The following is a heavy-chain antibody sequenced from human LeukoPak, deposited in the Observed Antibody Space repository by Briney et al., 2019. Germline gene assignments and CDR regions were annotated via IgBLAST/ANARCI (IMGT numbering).Heavy chain of an antibody. CDR3: ARDKGTYYYGMDV. Sequence: SETLSLTCTVSGGSISSGGYYWSWIRQHPGKGLEWIGYIYYSGSTYYNPSLKSRVTISVDTSENQFSLKLSSVTAADTAVYYCARDKGTYYYGMDVWGQGTTVTVSS. V-gene: IGHV4-31*03. CDR2: IYYSGST. D-gene: IGHD3-10*01. CDR1: GGSISSGGYY. J-gene: IGHJ6*02.